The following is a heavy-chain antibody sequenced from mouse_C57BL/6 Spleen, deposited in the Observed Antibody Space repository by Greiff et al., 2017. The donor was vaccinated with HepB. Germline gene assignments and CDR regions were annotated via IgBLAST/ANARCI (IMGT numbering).Heavy chain of an antibody. CDR3: ARRGFITTGYWYFDV. Sequence: QVQLQQPGAELVRPGSSVKLSCKASGYTFTSYWMHWVKQRPIQGLEWIGNIDPSDSETHYNQKFKDKATLTVDKSSSTAYMQLSSLTSEDPAVYYCARRGFITTGYWYFDVWGTGTTVTVSS. CDR1: GYTFTSYW. CDR2: IDPSDSET. V-gene: IGHV1-52*01. D-gene: IGHD1-1*01. J-gene: IGHJ1*03.